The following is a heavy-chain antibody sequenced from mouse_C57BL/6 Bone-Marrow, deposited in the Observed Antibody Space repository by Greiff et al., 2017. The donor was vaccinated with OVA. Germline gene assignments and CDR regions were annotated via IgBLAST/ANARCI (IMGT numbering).Heavy chain of an antibody. CDR3: TTNWDRDY. Sequence: VQLQQSGAELVRPGASVKLSCTASGFNIKDDYMHWVKQRPEQGLEWIGWIDPENGDTEYASKFQGKATIPADTSSNTAYLQLSSLTSEDTAVYYCTTNWDRDYWGQGTTLTVSS. D-gene: IGHD4-1*01. CDR1: GFNIKDDY. V-gene: IGHV14-4*01. J-gene: IGHJ2*01. CDR2: IDPENGDT.